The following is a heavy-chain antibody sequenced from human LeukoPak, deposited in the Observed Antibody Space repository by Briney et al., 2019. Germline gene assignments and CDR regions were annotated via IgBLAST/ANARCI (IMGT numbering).Heavy chain of an antibody. Sequence: SETLSLTCAVYGGSFSGYYWSWIHQPPGKGLEWIGEINHSGSTNYNPSLKSRVTISVDTSKNQFSLKLSSVTAADTAVYYCARGRKWLPRPSNAFDIWGQGTMVTVSS. CDR1: GGSFSGYY. D-gene: IGHD5-12*01. CDR3: ARGRKWLPRPSNAFDI. CDR2: INHSGST. V-gene: IGHV4-34*01. J-gene: IGHJ3*02.